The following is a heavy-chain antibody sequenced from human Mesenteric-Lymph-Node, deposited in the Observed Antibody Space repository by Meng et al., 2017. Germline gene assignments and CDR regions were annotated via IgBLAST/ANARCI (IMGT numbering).Heavy chain of an antibody. CDR2: ISGSSYFI. D-gene: IGHD5-18*01. V-gene: IGHV3-21*01. J-gene: IGHJ4*02. Sequence: GESLKISCTGSGFNFNTYSMNWLRQAPGKGLEWVASISGSSYFIFHAYSLKGRFAISRDNARKSLYLQMNSLRVEDTAVYYCAIGKDSHGYWGQGTLVTVSS. CDR1: GFNFNTYS. CDR3: AIGKDSHGY.